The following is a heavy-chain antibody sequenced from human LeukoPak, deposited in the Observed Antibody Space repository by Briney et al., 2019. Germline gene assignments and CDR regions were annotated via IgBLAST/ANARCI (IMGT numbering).Heavy chain of an antibody. CDR1: GYTFTGYY. V-gene: IGHV1-2*02. J-gene: IGHJ3*02. D-gene: IGHD1-1*01. CDR3: ARTSTGTRPYDAFDI. Sequence: ASVKVSCKASGYTFTGYYMHWVRQAPGQGLEWMGWINPNSGGTNYAQKFQGRVTMTRDTFISTAYMELSRLRSDDTAVYYCARTSTGTRPYDAFDIWGQGTMVTVSS. CDR2: INPNSGGT.